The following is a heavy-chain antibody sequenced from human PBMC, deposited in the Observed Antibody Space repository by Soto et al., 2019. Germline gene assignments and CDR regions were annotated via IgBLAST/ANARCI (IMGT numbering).Heavy chain of an antibody. CDR3: ASAAQVWLPFDS. Sequence: SETLSLTCTVSGTSIGNYYWSWIRQPPGKGLEWIGYIYYSGSTNYNPSLKSRATISVDTSKKQFSLKVKSVTAADTSVYYCASAAQVWLPFDSWGQGNLVTVPQ. CDR2: IYYSGST. CDR1: GTSIGNYY. J-gene: IGHJ4*02. D-gene: IGHD6-25*01. V-gene: IGHV4-59*01.